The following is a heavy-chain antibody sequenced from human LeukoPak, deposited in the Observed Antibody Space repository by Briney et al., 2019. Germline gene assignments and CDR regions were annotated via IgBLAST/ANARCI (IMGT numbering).Heavy chain of an antibody. Sequence: GGSLRLSCAASGFTFSSYSMNWVRQAPGKGLEWVSAISGSGGSTYYADSVKGRFTISRDNSKNTLYLQMNSLRAEDMAVYYCAKRPRYSYYDYWGQGTLVTVSS. CDR2: ISGSGGST. V-gene: IGHV3-23*01. J-gene: IGHJ4*02. D-gene: IGHD5-18*01. CDR3: AKRPRYSYYDY. CDR1: GFTFSSYS.